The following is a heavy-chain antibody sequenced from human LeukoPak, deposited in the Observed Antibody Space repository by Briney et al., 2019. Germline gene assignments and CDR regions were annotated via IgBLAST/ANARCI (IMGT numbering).Heavy chain of an antibody. Sequence: GGSLRLSCAASGFTFSSYGMHWVRQAPGKGLEWVAVIWYDGSNKYYADSVKGRFTISRDNSKNTLYLQMNSLRAEDTAVYYCARGGYCSSTSCPTNWFDPGGQGTLVTVSS. J-gene: IGHJ5*02. D-gene: IGHD2-2*01. V-gene: IGHV3-33*01. CDR1: GFTFSSYG. CDR3: ARGGYCSSTSCPTNWFDP. CDR2: IWYDGSNK.